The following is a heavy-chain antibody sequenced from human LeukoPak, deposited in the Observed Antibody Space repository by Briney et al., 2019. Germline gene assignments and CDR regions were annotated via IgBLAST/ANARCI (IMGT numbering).Heavy chain of an antibody. Sequence: SETLSLTCAVYGGSFSGYYWSWIRQPPGKGLEWIGEINHSGSTNYNPSLKSRVTISVDTSKNQFSLKLSSVTAADTAVYYCARHIAYQLLGVLGYFDYWGQGTLVTVSS. CDR3: ARHIAYQLLGVLGYFDY. V-gene: IGHV4-34*01. CDR2: INHSGST. CDR1: GGSFSGYY. J-gene: IGHJ4*02. D-gene: IGHD2-2*01.